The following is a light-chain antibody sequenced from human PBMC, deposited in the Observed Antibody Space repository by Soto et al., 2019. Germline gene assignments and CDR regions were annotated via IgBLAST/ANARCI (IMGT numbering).Light chain of an antibody. Sequence: DIPMTQSPSSLSASVGDRVTITCRASQSISSYLNWYQQKPGKAPKLLIYAASSLQSGVPSRFSGSGSGTDFTLTIRSLQPEDFATYYCQQSYSTPYPFGQGTRLEIK. J-gene: IGKJ5*01. CDR3: QQSYSTPYP. CDR2: AAS. V-gene: IGKV1-39*01. CDR1: QSISSY.